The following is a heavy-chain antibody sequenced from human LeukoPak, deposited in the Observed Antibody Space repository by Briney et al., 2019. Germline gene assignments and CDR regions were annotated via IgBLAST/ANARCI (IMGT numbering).Heavy chain of an antibody. J-gene: IGHJ4*02. CDR2: IFNSGST. CDR1: GGYISSYY. V-gene: IGHV4-59*01. CDR3: ALGDCSSTSCYVFDY. Sequence: SETLSLTCTVSGGYISSYYWSWIRQPPGKGLEWIGCIFNSGSTNYNPSLKSRVTISVDTSKNQFSLKLSSVTAADTAVYFCALGDCSSTSCYVFDYWGQGTLVTVSS. D-gene: IGHD2-2*01.